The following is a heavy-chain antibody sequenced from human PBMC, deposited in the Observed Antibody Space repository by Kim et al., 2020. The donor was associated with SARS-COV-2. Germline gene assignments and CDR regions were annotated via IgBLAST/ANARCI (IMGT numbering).Heavy chain of an antibody. CDR3: ASGKDSGRDEGPFDY. V-gene: IGHV1-2*02. CDR1: GYTFTGYY. Sequence: ASVKVSCKASGYTFTGYYIHWVRQAPGQGLEWIGWINPNRGGTNYAQQFQGRVTMTRDTSISTAYMDLSGLRSDDTAIYYCASGKDSGRDEGPFDYWGQGTLVTVSS. J-gene: IGHJ4*02. CDR2: INPNRGGT. D-gene: IGHD6-19*01.